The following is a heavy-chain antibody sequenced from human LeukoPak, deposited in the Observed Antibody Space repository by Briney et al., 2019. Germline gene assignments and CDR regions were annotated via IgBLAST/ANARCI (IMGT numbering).Heavy chain of an antibody. CDR3: ARDPSMTTMTTPDY. CDR2: ISAYNGNT. D-gene: IGHD4-17*01. J-gene: IGHJ4*02. Sequence: ASVKVSCKASGYTFTSYGISWVRQAPGQGLEWMGWISAYNGNTNYAQKLQGRVTMTTDTSTSTAYMELRSLRSDDTAVYYCARDPSMTTMTTPDYWGQGTLVTVSS. V-gene: IGHV1-18*01. CDR1: GYTFTSYG.